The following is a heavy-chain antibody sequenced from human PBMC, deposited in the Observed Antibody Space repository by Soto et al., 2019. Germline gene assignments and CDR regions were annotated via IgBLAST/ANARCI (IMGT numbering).Heavy chain of an antibody. CDR2: IYYSGST. J-gene: IGHJ5*02. V-gene: IGHV4-39*01. CDR1: GGSINSSSYY. D-gene: IGHD2-8*01. CDR3: ARHLMRMGNWFDP. Sequence: PSETLSLTCTVSGGSINSSSYYWVLIRPPPGKVLEWIGSIYYSGSTYYNPSLKSRVTISVDTSKNQFSLKLSSVTAADTAVYYCARHLMRMGNWFDPWGQGTLVTVSS.